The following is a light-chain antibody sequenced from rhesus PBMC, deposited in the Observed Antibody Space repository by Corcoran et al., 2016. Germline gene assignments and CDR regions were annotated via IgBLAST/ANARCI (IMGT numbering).Light chain of an antibody. CDR1: QGISND. J-gene: IGKJ2*01. CDR3: QHYYSTPYR. Sequence: DSQMTQSPSSLSASVGDRVTITCRASQGISNDVAWYQQKPGETPKLLIYEASSLQSGIPSRFSGSGSGTDFTLPIISLQSEDFATYYCQHYYSTPYRFGQGTKVEIK. CDR2: EAS. V-gene: IGKV1-25*01.